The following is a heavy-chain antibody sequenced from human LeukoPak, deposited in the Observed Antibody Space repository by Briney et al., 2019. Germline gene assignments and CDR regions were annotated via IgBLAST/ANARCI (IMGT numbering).Heavy chain of an antibody. J-gene: IGHJ6*02. CDR3: ARALYYYDSSGYPYYYGMDL. Sequence: GGSLRLSCAASGFTVSSNYMSWVRQAPGKGLEWVSVIYSGGSTYYADSVKGRFTISRDNSKNTLYLQMNSLRAEDTAVYYCARALYYYDSSGYPYYYGMDLWGQGTTVTVSS. CDR2: IYSGGST. CDR1: GFTVSSNY. D-gene: IGHD3-22*01. V-gene: IGHV3-66*01.